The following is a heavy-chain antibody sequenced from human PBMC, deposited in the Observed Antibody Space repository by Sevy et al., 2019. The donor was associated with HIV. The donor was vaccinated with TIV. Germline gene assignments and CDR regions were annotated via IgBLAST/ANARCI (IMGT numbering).Heavy chain of an antibody. D-gene: IGHD6-13*01. CDR3: ARDGGYSIKWYPLY. CDR2: ISYEGTET. CDR1: GFAFSSHA. V-gene: IGHV3-30-3*01. J-gene: IGHJ4*01. Sequence: GGSLRLSCAASGFAFSSHAMHWVRQAPGKGLEWVAVISYEGTETFYAATVEGRFTISRDNSKNMLSLQINSLRPEDTAVYFCARDGGYSIKWYPLYWGHGTLVTVSS.